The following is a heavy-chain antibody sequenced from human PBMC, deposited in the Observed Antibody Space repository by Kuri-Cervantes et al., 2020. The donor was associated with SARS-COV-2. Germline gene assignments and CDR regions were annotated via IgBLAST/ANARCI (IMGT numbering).Heavy chain of an antibody. CDR1: GFTLSSYE. CDR2: ISSSGSTI. Sequence: GGSLRLSCAAYGFTLSSYEMNWVRKAPGKGLKWVSYISSSGSTIYYADSVKGRFTISRDNAKNSLYLQMNSLRAEDTAVYYCAREDITIFGVVKEYFDLWGRGTLVTVSS. V-gene: IGHV3-48*03. D-gene: IGHD3-3*01. CDR3: AREDITIFGVVKEYFDL. J-gene: IGHJ2*01.